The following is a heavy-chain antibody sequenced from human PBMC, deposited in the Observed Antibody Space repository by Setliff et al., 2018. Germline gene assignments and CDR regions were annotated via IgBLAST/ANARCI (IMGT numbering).Heavy chain of an antibody. CDR1: GYTFTSYG. CDR3: ARDRSNIVVVPSGAKFDP. Sequence: GASVKVSCKASGYTFTSYGISWLRQAPGQGLEWMGWISANNGYMVFARNLQGRIIMTTDTSTSTAYMELKSLRPDDTAVYYCARDRSNIVVVPSGAKFDPWGQGTLVTVSS. V-gene: IGHV1-18*01. D-gene: IGHD2-2*01. J-gene: IGHJ5*02. CDR2: ISANNGYM.